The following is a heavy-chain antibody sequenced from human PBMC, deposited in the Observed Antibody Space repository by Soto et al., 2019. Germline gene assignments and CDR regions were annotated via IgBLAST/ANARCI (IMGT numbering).Heavy chain of an antibody. V-gene: IGHV1-3*01. J-gene: IGHJ5*02. CDR3: TKFSGPSSAPAA. CDR1: GYTFTSYA. CDR2: INAGNGNT. D-gene: IGHD1-26*01. Sequence: KASGYTFTSYAMHWVRQAPGQRLEWMGWINAGNGNTKYSQKFQGRFIISLDDLTNTAHLHMSSLKTEDTAIYYCTKFSGPSSAPAALGPGTLVTVSS.